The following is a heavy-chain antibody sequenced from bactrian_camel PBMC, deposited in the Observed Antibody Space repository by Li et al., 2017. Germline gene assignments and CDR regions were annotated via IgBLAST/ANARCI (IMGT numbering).Heavy chain of an antibody. CDR2: INTPTGMT. V-gene: IGHV3S1*01. CDR1: GMKISNKC. Sequence: HVQLVESGGGLVQPGGSLKLSCAASGMKISNKCMSWFRQAPGKEREWVGGINTPTGMTYYVGSFEGRFTISRDNAKNAIYLRMDGLKPEDTALYYCATVGASNCLKDSWDRAAPIDRGQGTQVTVS. CDR3: ATVGASNCLKDSWDRAAPID. J-gene: IGHJ4*01. D-gene: IGHD8*01.